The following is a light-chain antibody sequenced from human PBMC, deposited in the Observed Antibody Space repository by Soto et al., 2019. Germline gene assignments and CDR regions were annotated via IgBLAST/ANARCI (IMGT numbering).Light chain of an antibody. CDR1: SSDVGGYNY. CDR3: RSYTSSSTLDV. V-gene: IGLV2-14*01. CDR2: EVS. Sequence: QSALTQPASGSGSPGQSITISCTGTSSDVGGYNYVSWYQQHPGKAPKLMIYEVSNRPSGVSNRVSGSKSGNTASLTISGLQAEDEADYYCRSYTSSSTLDVFGTATKLTVL. J-gene: IGLJ1*01.